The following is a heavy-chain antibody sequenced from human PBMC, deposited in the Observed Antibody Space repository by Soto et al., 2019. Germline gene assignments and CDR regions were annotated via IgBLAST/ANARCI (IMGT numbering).Heavy chain of an antibody. CDR2: MYYSGST. V-gene: IGHV4-39*01. J-gene: IGHJ5*02. D-gene: IGHD3-22*01. CDR1: GGSISSSSYY. Sequence: SETLALTCTVSGGSISSSSYYWGWSRQPPVKGREWIGSMYYSGSTYYNPSLKTRLPISVDTSKNQFSLKLSSVTAADTAVYYCARHFKNYYDSSGSWSWFDPWGQGTLVTASS. CDR3: ARHFKNYYDSSGSWSWFDP.